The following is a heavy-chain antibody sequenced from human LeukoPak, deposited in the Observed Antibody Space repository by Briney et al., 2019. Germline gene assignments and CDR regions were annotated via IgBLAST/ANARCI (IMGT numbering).Heavy chain of an antibody. Sequence: ASVKVSCKASGYTFTGYYMHWVQQAPGQGLEWMGWINPNSGGTNYAQKFQGRVTMTRDTSISTAYMELSRLRSDDTAVYYCARVLYYYDSSGYPYYFDYWGQGTLVTVSS. J-gene: IGHJ4*02. CDR3: ARVLYYYDSSGYPYYFDY. CDR1: GYTFTGYY. D-gene: IGHD3-22*01. CDR2: INPNSGGT. V-gene: IGHV1-2*02.